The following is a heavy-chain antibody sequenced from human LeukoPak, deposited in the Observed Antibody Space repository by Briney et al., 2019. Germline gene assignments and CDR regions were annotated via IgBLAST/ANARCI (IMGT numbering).Heavy chain of an antibody. CDR3: ARVEGSSGRYYFDY. CDR1: GYTFTGYY. J-gene: IGHJ4*02. CDR2: INPNSGGT. V-gene: IGHV1-2*06. Sequence: ASVKVSCKASGYTFTGYYMHWVRQAPGQGLEWMGRINPNSGGTNYAQKFQGRVTMTRDTSISTAYMELSRLRSDDTAVYYCARVEGSSGRYYFDYWGQGTLVTVSS. D-gene: IGHD6-19*01.